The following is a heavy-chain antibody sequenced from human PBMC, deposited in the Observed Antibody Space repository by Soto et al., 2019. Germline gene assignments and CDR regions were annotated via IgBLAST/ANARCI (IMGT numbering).Heavy chain of an antibody. CDR2: ISAYNGNT. CDR1: GYTFTSYG. J-gene: IGHJ6*02. CDR3: GREGYCSSTSCYEYYYYGMDV. V-gene: IGHV1-18*04. Sequence: QVQLVQSGAEVKKPGASVKVSCKASGYTFTSYGISWVRQAPGQGLEWMGWISAYNGNTNYAQKLQGRVTMTTDTSTSTAYMEQRRRRSDDAAVYYCGREGYCSSTSCYEYYYYGMDVWGQGTTVTVSS. D-gene: IGHD2-2*01.